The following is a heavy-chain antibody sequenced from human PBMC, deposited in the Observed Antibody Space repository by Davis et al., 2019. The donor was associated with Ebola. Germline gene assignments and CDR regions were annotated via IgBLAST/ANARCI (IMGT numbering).Heavy chain of an antibody. CDR2: ISSSSSYI. Sequence: GESLKISCAASGFTFSSYSMNWVRQAPGKGLEWVSSISSSSSYIYYADSVKGRFTISRDNAKNSLYLQMNSLRAEDTAVYYCARSGGLYYFDYWGQGTLVTVSS. CDR1: GFTFSSYS. V-gene: IGHV3-21*01. CDR3: ARSGGLYYFDY. D-gene: IGHD3-10*01. J-gene: IGHJ4*02.